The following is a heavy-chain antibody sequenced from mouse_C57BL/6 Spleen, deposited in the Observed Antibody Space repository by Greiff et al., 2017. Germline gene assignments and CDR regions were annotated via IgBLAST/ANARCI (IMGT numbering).Heavy chain of an antibody. V-gene: IGHV1-22*01. CDR3: ARSQSPYYYGSSFWYFDV. J-gene: IGHJ1*03. CDR1: GYTFTDYN. CDR2: INPNNGGT. D-gene: IGHD1-1*01. Sequence: EVQLQQSGPELVKPGASVKMSCKASGYTFTDYNMHWVKQSHGKSLEWIGYINPNNGGTSYNQKFKGKATLTVNKSSSPAYMELRSLTSEDSAVYYCARSQSPYYYGSSFWYFDVWGTGTTVTVSS.